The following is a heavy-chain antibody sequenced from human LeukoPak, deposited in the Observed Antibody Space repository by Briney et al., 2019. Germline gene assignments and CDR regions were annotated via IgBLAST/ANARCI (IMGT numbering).Heavy chain of an antibody. D-gene: IGHD2-15*01. Sequence: ASVKVSCKVSGYTLTELSMHWVRQAPGKGLEWMGGFDPEDGETIYAQKFQGRVTMTEDTSTDTAYMELSSLRSEDTAVYYCATDSLGYCSGGSCHDRGAFDIWGQGTMVTVSS. CDR1: GYTLTELS. CDR2: FDPEDGET. J-gene: IGHJ3*02. CDR3: ATDSLGYCSGGSCHDRGAFDI. V-gene: IGHV1-24*01.